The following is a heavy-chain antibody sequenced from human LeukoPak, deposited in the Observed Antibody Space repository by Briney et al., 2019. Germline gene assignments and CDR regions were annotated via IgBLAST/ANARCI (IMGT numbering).Heavy chain of an antibody. Sequence: GGSLRLSCAASGFTFSDYYMSWIRQAPGKGLEWVAVISYDGSNKYYADSVKGRFTISRDNSKNTLYLQMNSLRAEDTAVYYCARVLDRGGYSLSVLRYWGQGTLVTVSS. CDR1: GFTFSDYY. CDR3: ARVLDRGGYSLSVLRY. J-gene: IGHJ4*02. D-gene: IGHD3-22*01. V-gene: IGHV3-30*03. CDR2: ISYDGSNK.